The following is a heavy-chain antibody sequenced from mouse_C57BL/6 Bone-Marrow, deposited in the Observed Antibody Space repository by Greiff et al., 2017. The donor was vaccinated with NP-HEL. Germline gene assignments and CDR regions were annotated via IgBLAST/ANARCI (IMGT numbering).Heavy chain of an antibody. CDR3: SALYYGSSSAWFAY. D-gene: IGHD1-1*01. CDR1: GFSLTSYG. V-gene: IGHV2-6*01. CDR2: IWGVGST. J-gene: IGHJ3*01. Sequence: VQRVESGPGLVAPSQSLSITCTVSGFSLTSYGVDWVRQSPGKGLEWLGVIWGVGSTNYNSALKSRLSISKDNSKSQAFVKMNSLQTDDTAMYYCSALYYGSSSAWFAYWGQGTLVTVSA.